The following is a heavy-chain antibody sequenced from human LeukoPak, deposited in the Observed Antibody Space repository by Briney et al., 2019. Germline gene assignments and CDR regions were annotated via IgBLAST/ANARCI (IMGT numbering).Heavy chain of an antibody. D-gene: IGHD3-22*01. V-gene: IGHV3-23*01. J-gene: IGHJ4*02. Sequence: AGSLRLSCAASGFTFSSYAMSWVRQAPGKGLEWVSAISGSGGSTYYADSVKGRFTISRDNSKNTLYLQMNSLRAEDTAVYYCAEDPNYYDSSGLTYYFDYWGQGTLVTVSS. CDR3: AEDPNYYDSSGLTYYFDY. CDR2: ISGSGGST. CDR1: GFTFSSYA.